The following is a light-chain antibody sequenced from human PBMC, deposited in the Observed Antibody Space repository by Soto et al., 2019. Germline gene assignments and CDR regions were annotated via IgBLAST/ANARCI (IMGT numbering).Light chain of an antibody. CDR2: TAS. J-gene: IGKJ1*01. CDR1: STISSW. V-gene: IGKV1-5*03. CDR3: QHYNSYSEA. Sequence: EIHITHSPSTLYESIGDRVTISCRASSTISSWLVWYQQNPGKAPKLLIYTASTLKSGVPSRFSGSGSGTEFTLTISRLQPDDFATYYCQHYNSYSEAYGQGTKVDI.